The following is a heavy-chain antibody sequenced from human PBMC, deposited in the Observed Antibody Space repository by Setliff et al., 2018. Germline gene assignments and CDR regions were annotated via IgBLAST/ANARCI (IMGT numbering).Heavy chain of an antibody. D-gene: IGHD1-26*01. CDR3: ASGGGATGVSDAFDI. V-gene: IGHV1-18*01. CDR1: GYTFTSYG. J-gene: IGHJ3*02. CDR2: ISAYNGNT. Sequence: ASVKVSCKASGYTFTSYGISWVRQAPGQGLEWMGWISAYNGNTNYAQKLQGRVTMTTDTSTSTAYMELRRLSSDDTAVYYCASGGGATGVSDAFDIWGQGTMVTVSS.